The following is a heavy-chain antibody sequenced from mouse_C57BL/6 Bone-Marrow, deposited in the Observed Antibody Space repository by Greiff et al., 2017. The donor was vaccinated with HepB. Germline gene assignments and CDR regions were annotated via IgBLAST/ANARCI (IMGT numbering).Heavy chain of an antibody. J-gene: IGHJ4*01. V-gene: IGHV1-54*01. CDR3: ARSRRYAMDY. Sequence: QVQLKESGAELVRPGTSVKVSCKASGYAFTNYLIEWVKQRPGQGLEWIGVINPGSGGTNYNEKFKGKATLTADKSSSTAYMQLSSLTSEDSAVYFCARSRRYAMDYWGQGTSVTVSS. CDR2: INPGSGGT. CDR1: GYAFTNYL.